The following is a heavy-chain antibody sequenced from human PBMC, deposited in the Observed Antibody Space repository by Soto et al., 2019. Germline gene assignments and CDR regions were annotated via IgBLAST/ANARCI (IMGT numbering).Heavy chain of an antibody. D-gene: IGHD3-3*01. Sequence: GASVKVSCKASGATFSSYAISWVRQAPGQGLEWMGGFIPIFGTANYAQKFQGRVTITADESTSTAYMELSSLRSEDTAVYYCARSSTQRYDFWSGYLPSFDPWGQGTLVTVSS. CDR1: GATFSSYA. V-gene: IGHV1-69*13. J-gene: IGHJ5*02. CDR2: FIPIFGTA. CDR3: ARSSTQRYDFWSGYLPSFDP.